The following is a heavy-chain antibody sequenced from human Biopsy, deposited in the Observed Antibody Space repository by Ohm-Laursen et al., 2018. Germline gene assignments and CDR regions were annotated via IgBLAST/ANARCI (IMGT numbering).Heavy chain of an antibody. CDR1: GYTFTTYY. V-gene: IGHV1-46*01. J-gene: IGHJ4*02. CDR2: INPGGNST. CDR3: ARDPLYFDFWSGFFDT. D-gene: IGHD3-3*01. Sequence: ASVKVSCKASGYTFTTYYIHWVRQAPGQGLEWMGIINPGGNSTAYTQNFQGRVTMTWDTSTTTVYMELSSLRSEDTAFYYCARDPLYFDFWSGFFDTWGQGTLVTVSS.